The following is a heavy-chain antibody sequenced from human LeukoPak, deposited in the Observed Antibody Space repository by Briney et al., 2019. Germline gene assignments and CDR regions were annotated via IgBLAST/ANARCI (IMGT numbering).Heavy chain of an antibody. CDR1: GFTFSSYG. CDR2: IRYDGSNK. J-gene: IGHJ4*02. Sequence: GGSLRLFCAASGFTFSSYGMHWVRQAPGKGLEWVAFIRYDGSNKYYADSVKGRFTISRDNSKNTLYLQMNSLRAEDTAVYYCAKDRVGDYSTFFDYWGQGTLVTVSS. V-gene: IGHV3-30*02. D-gene: IGHD4-11*01. CDR3: AKDRVGDYSTFFDY.